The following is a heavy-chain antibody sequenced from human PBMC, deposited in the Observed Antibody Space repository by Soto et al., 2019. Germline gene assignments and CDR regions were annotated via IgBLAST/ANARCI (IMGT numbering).Heavy chain of an antibody. CDR3: ARQGVVVVAATRDSGFDY. D-gene: IGHD2-15*01. Sequence: SETLSLTCTVSGGSISSSSYYWGWIRQPPGKGLEWIGSIYYSGSTYYNPSLKSRVTISVDTSKNQFSLKLSSVTAADTAVYYCARQGVVVVAATRDSGFDYWGQGTLVTVS. CDR2: IYYSGST. CDR1: GGSISSSSYY. J-gene: IGHJ4*02. V-gene: IGHV4-39*01.